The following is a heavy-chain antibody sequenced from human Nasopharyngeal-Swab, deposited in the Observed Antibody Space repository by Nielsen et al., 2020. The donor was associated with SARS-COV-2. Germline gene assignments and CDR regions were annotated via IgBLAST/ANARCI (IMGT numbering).Heavy chain of an antibody. CDR3: ARSRHLGRFLSPDDP. Sequence: SETLSLTCTISGASIDSHPWSWIRQPPGRGLEWIGYISNLGGTNFNPSLKSRVIMSIDTSKNQLSLKLISVTSADTAIYYCARSRHLGRFLSPDDPWGQGTLVTVSS. CDR1: GASIDSHP. CDR2: ISNLGGT. J-gene: IGHJ5*02. D-gene: IGHD1-26*01. V-gene: IGHV4-59*11.